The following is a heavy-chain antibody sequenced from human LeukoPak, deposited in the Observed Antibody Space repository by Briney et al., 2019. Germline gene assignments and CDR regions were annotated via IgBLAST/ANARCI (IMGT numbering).Heavy chain of an antibody. CDR1: GFSFSAYG. CDR3: ARDGIVVVPAAIESSYYYYYGMDV. Sequence: PGRSLRLSCAASGFSFSAYGVHWVRQAPGKGLEWVAVIWYDGSSKDYADSVKGRFTISRDNSKNTLYLQMNSLRAEDTAVYYCARDGIVVVPAAIESSYYYYYGMDVWGQGTTVTVSS. CDR2: IWYDGSSK. D-gene: IGHD2-2*02. V-gene: IGHV3-33*01. J-gene: IGHJ6*02.